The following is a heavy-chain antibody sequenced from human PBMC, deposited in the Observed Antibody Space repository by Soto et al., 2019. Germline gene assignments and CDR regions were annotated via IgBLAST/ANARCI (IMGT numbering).Heavy chain of an antibody. Sequence: EVQLVESGGGLVQPGGSLRLSCEASGFTFRNYDMHWVRQGTGKGLEWVSGISAAGDPDYADSVEGRFTISIENAQNSFVMQMNSLSVGDTAVYYCARTDRDFYGLDVWGQGTTVIVSS. CDR1: GFTFRNYD. CDR3: ARTDRDFYGLDV. V-gene: IGHV3-13*05. CDR2: ISAAGDP. J-gene: IGHJ6*02.